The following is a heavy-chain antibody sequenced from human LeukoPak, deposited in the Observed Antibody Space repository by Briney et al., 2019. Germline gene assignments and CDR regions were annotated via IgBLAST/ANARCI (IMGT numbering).Heavy chain of an antibody. CDR2: INHSGST. J-gene: IGHJ4*02. Sequence: SETLSLTCAVYGGSFSGYYWSWIRQPPGEGLEWIGEINHSGSTNYNPSLKSRVTISVDTSKNQFSLKLSSVTAADTAVYYCARRGLDIVVVPAAIGGYEDGFPIDYWGQGTLVTVSS. CDR1: GGSFSGYY. CDR3: ARRGLDIVVVPAAIGGYEDGFPIDY. D-gene: IGHD2-2*01. V-gene: IGHV4-34*01.